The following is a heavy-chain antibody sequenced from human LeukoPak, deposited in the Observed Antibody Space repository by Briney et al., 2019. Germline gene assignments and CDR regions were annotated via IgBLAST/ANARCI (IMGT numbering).Heavy chain of an antibody. Sequence: GGSLRLSCAASGFTVSSNYMSWVRQAPGKGLEWVSVIYSGGSPYYADSVKGRFTISRDNSKNTLYLQMNSLRAEDTAVYYCARLWFGELLIDYGMDVWGQGTTVTVSS. D-gene: IGHD3-10*01. CDR1: GFTVSSNY. CDR2: IYSGGSP. V-gene: IGHV3-53*01. CDR3: ARLWFGELLIDYGMDV. J-gene: IGHJ6*02.